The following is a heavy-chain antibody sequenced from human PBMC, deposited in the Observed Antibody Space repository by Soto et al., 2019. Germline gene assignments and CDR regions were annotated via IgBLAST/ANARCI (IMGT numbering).Heavy chain of an antibody. CDR3: ARTASGWFDP. J-gene: IGHJ5*02. D-gene: IGHD2-21*02. CDR1: GGSISSYY. Sequence: KTSETLSLTCSVSGGSISSYYWSWIRQPPGKGLEWIGYIFYSGRSGSTNYNPSLKSRVIISVDTSKNQFSLKMSSVTAADTAVYYCARTASGWFDPWGQGTLVTVSS. V-gene: IGHV4-59*01. CDR2: IFYSGRSGST.